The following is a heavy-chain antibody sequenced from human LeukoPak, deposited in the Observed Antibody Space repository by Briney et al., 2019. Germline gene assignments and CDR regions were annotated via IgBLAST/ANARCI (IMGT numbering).Heavy chain of an antibody. CDR1: GFTFDDYA. CDR3: AKSYIKYVGNSADAFDI. D-gene: IGHD4-23*01. J-gene: IGHJ3*02. Sequence: PGRSLRLSCAASGFTFDDYAMHWVRQAPGKGLEWVSGISRNSDTIGYADSVKGRFTISRDNAKNSLYLQINSLRIEDMALYYCAKSYIKYVGNSADAFDIWGQGTIVTVSS. V-gene: IGHV3-9*03. CDR2: ISRNSDTI.